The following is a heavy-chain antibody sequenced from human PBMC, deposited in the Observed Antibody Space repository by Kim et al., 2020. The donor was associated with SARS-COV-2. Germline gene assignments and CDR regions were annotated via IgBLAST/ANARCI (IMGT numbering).Heavy chain of an antibody. V-gene: IGHV3-23*01. J-gene: IGHJ4*02. Sequence: ADSVKGRFTMSRGNSENTLYLQMNSLRAEDTAVYYCAKVFGNYAEGGKDDWGQGTLVTVSS. CDR3: AKVFGNYAEGGKDD. D-gene: IGHD4-4*01.